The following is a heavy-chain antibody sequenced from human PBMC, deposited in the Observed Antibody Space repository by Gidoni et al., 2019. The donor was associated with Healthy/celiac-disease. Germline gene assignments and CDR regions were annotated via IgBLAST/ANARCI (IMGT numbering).Heavy chain of an antibody. CDR2: ISGSGGST. CDR3: AKGDYYDFWSGYPSNWFDP. D-gene: IGHD3-3*01. J-gene: IGHJ5*02. Sequence: EVQLVESGGGLVQPGGSMRLSCAASGFTFTSYAMSWVRQAPGKGLEWVSAISGSGGSTYHADSVKGRFTISRDSSKNTLFLQMNSLRGEDTAVYYCAKGDYYDFWSGYPSNWFDPWGQGTLVTVSS. V-gene: IGHV3-23*04. CDR1: GFTFTSYA.